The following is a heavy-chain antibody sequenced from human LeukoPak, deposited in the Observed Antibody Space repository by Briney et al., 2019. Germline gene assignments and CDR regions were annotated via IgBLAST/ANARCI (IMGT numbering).Heavy chain of an antibody. CDR2: INHGGNT. D-gene: IGHD3-16*01. J-gene: IGHJ5*02. CDR1: GGSFDYY. V-gene: IGHV4-34*01. Sequence: SETLSLTCAVYGGSFDYYWTWIRQFPGKGLEWIGEINHGGNTNYNPSLRSRVALSVDASKNQFSLKLKTVTAADTGIYYCARVPPPGATAFGVVDSWGQGTLVAVSS. CDR3: ARVPPPGATAFGVVDS.